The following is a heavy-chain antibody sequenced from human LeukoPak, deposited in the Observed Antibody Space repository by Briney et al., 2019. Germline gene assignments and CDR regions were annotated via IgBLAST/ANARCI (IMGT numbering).Heavy chain of an antibody. CDR3: ASGIGGYDH. CDR1: GLTFSGYW. CDR2: INQGGSER. D-gene: IGHD5-12*01. Sequence: PGGSLRLFCAASGLTFSGYWMSWVRQAPGKGLEWVANINQGGSERYYVGSVRGRFTISRDNAKKSLYLQMSSLRVEDTAVYYCASGIGGYDHWGQGTLVIVSS. V-gene: IGHV3-7*01. J-gene: IGHJ5*02.